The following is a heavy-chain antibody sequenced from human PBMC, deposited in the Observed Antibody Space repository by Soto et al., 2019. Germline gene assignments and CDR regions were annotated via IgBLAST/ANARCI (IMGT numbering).Heavy chain of an antibody. D-gene: IGHD2-15*01. CDR3: VGCYCSVGSCYACWHFDL. J-gene: IGHJ2*01. Sequence: QVQLVQSGGEVKKPGASVKVSCQASGYTFSDYAISWVRQAPGQGLEWMGWISASTRNTDPAQNFQGRVIMTLDTATNTAYMELRGLRPDNTAVYYCVGCYCSVGSCYACWHFDLWGQGTLVTVSS. CDR2: ISASTRNT. CDR1: GYTFSDYA. V-gene: IGHV1-18*01.